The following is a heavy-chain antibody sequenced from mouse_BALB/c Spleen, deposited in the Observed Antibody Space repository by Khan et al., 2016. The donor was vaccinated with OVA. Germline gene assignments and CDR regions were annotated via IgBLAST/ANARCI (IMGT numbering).Heavy chain of an antibody. D-gene: IGHD2-10*01. CDR3: ARQPYYHYNIMDF. Sequence: QMQLKQSGPGLVAPSQSLSTTCTISGFSLTNYGVHWVRQPPGKGLEWLVVIWSDGSTTYNSALKSRLTISKANSESQVFLKMNSLQTDDTAMYFCARQPYYHYNIMDFWGQGTSVTVSS. V-gene: IGHV2-6-1*01. J-gene: IGHJ4*01. CDR1: GFSLTNYG. CDR2: IWSDGST.